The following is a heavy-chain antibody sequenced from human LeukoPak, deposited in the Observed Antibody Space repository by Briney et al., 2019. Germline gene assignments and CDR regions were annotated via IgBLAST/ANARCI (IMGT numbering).Heavy chain of an antibody. CDR1: GGSISSSSYY. D-gene: IGHD6-13*01. J-gene: IGHJ6*03. CDR2: ISYSEST. CDR3: ARGRDSSSWEDYYYYYMDV. V-gene: IGHV4-39*07. Sequence: SETLSLACTVSGGSISSSSYYWGWIRHPPGKGLEWIGSISYSESTYYNPSLKSRVTMSVDTSKNQFSLRLSSVTAADTAGYYCARGRDSSSWEDYYYYYMDVWGKGTTVTISS.